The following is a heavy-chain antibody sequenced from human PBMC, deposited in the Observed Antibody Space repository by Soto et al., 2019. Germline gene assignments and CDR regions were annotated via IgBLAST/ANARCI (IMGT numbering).Heavy chain of an antibody. CDR1: GGSISSSSYY. D-gene: IGHD6-19*01. CDR3: ARPRPSVSSGWYHYYYMDV. V-gene: IGHV4-39*01. CDR2: IYYSGST. Sequence: SETLSLTCTVSGGSISSSSYYWGWIRQPPGKGLEWIGSIYYSGSTYYNPSLKSRVTISVDTSKNQFSLRLSSVTAADTAVYYCARPRPSVSSGWYHYYYMDVWGKGTTVTVSS. J-gene: IGHJ6*03.